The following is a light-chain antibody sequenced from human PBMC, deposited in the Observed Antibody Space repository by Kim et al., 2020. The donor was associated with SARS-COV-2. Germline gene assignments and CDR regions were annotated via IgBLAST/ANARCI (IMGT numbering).Light chain of an antibody. J-gene: IGLJ3*02. CDR2: GDG. V-gene: IGLV1-44*01. CDR3: AAWDGSLNVWV. CDR1: KSNVGNNP. Sequence: QSVLTQPPSASGTPGQRVTISCSGSKSNVGNNPVNWYQQFPGTAPKLLFYGDGQRPSGVFDRFSGSKSGTSASLAIGGLHSEDEADYYCAAWDGSLNVWVFGGGTQLTVL.